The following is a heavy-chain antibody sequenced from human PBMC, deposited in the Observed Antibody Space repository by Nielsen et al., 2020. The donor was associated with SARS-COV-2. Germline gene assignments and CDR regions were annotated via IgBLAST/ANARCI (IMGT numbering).Heavy chain of an antibody. D-gene: IGHD1-26*01. V-gene: IGHV3-21*01. J-gene: IGHJ6*02. CDR3: AREGGDSGSRYALDI. CDR1: GYIFSSYT. Sequence: GESLKIFCAASGYIFSSYTMSWVRQAPGKGLEWVSSITSRSGYIYYADSVRGRFTVSRDNAKNSLYLQMNSLRAEDTAVYYCAREGGDSGSRYALDIWGQGTPVTVSS. CDR2: ITSRSGYI.